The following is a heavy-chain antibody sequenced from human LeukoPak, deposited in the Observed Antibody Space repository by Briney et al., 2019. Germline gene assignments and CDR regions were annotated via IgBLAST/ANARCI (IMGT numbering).Heavy chain of an antibody. D-gene: IGHD3-9*01. Sequence: PGGSLRLSCAASGFTFSSYSMNWVRQAPGKGLEWVSSISSSSSYIYYADSVKGRFTISRDNAKNSLYLQMNSLRAEDTAVYYCARDHYDILTGYYILDAFDIWGQGTMVTVSS. CDR3: ARDHYDILTGYYILDAFDI. CDR1: GFTFSSYS. CDR2: ISSSSSYI. J-gene: IGHJ3*02. V-gene: IGHV3-21*01.